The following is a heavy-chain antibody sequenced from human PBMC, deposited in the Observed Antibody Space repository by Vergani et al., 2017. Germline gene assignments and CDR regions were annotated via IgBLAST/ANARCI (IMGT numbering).Heavy chain of an antibody. J-gene: IGHJ6*02. CDR2: IVVGSGNT. D-gene: IGHD2-2*01. Sequence: QMQLVQSGPEVKKPGTSVKVSCKASGFTFTSSAVQWVRQARGQRLEWIGWIVVGSGNTNYAQKFQERVTITRDMSTSTAYMELSSLRSEDTAVYYCATDGGQLLFPYYYYYGMDVWGQGTTVTVSS. V-gene: IGHV1-58*01. CDR3: ATDGGQLLFPYYYYYGMDV. CDR1: GFTFTSSA.